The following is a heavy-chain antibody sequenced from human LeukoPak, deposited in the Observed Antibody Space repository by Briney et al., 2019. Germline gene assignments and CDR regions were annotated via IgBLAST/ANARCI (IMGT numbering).Heavy chain of an antibody. Sequence: GGSLRLSCAASGFTFRSFAMSWVRQAPGLRPEWVSSITDNGANTYYADSVKGRFTVTRDNSRNTLLLQMNSLRAEDAALYYCAKAPPILTSIGFGYYFDSWRLGTLVTVSS. CDR3: AKAPPILTSIGFGYYFDS. D-gene: IGHD3-16*01. V-gene: IGHV3-23*01. CDR2: ITDNGANT. CDR1: GFTFRSFA. J-gene: IGHJ4*02.